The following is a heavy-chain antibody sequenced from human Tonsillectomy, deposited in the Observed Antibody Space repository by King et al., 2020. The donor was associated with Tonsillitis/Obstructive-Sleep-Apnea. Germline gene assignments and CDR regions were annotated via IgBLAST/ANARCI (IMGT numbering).Heavy chain of an antibody. V-gene: IGHV4-34*01. Sequence: VQLQQWGAGLLKSSETLSLPCGVYGGSFSDYYWSWIRQPPGKGLEWIGEINHSGSTNYNPSLKSRVTISVDTSKNQFSLKLSSVTAADTAVYYCARGWERTFDYWGQGTLVTVSS. D-gene: IGHD1-26*01. CDR3: ARGWERTFDY. CDR1: GGSFSDYY. J-gene: IGHJ4*02. CDR2: INHSGST.